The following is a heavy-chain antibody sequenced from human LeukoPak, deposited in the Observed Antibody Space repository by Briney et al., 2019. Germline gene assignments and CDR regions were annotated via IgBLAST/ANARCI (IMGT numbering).Heavy chain of an antibody. Sequence: SVKVSCKASGGTFSSYAISWVRQAPGQGLEWMGRIIPIPGIANYAQKFQGRVTITADKSTSTAYMELSSLRSEDTAVYYCARERLRRENTMVRGVIDYWGQGTLVTVSS. CDR3: ARERLRRENTMVRGVIDY. CDR1: GGTFSSYA. J-gene: IGHJ4*02. D-gene: IGHD3-10*01. V-gene: IGHV1-69*04. CDR2: IIPIPGIA.